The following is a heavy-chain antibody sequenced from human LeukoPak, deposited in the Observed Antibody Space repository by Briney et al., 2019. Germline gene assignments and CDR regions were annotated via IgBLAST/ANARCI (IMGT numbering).Heavy chain of an antibody. CDR3: AYLGLSSDWNDVPGPQIDH. J-gene: IGHJ4*02. CDR1: GFTFRDLA. D-gene: IGHD1-1*01. CDR2: LSASGSIT. V-gene: IGHV3-23*01. Sequence: GGSLRLSCTASGFTFRDLAMNWVRQAPGKGLEWVSTLSASGSITYYADSVKGRFTNSRDDSKNMLYLQMSSLRVDDTAVYYCAYLGLSSDWNDVPGPQIDHWGQGMLVSVSS.